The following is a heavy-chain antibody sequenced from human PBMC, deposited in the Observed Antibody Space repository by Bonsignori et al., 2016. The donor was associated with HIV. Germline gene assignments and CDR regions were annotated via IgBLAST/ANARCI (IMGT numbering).Heavy chain of an antibody. J-gene: IGHJ4*02. CDR3: ARGGSGWLQLLDY. D-gene: IGHD5-24*01. V-gene: IGHV4-34*01. CDR2: INHSGGT. Sequence: WIRQPPGKGLEWIGEINHSGGTNYNPSLKSRVTISVDTSKNQFSLKLSSVTAADTAVYYCARGGSGWLQLLDYWGQGTLVTVSS.